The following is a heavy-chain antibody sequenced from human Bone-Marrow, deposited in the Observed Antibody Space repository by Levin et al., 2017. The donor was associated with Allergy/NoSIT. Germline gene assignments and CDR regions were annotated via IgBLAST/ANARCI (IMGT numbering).Heavy chain of an antibody. D-gene: IGHD6-19*01. J-gene: IGHJ3*02. V-gene: IGHV3-49*03. CDR2: IRSKAYRGTT. CDR3: TRCPGVRVAVAASEAFDI. CDR1: GFTFRDYT. Sequence: GESLKISCTASGFTFRDYTLSWFRPAPGKGLEWVGFIRSKAYRGTTEYAASVKGRFTISRDDSENIASLQMNSLDTEDAAVYYCTRCPGVRVAVAASEAFDIWGQGTMVTVSS.